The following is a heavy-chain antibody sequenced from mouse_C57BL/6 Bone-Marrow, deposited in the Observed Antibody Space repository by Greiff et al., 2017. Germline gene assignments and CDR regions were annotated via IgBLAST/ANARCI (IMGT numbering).Heavy chain of an antibody. J-gene: IGHJ2*01. CDR3: ARKTFRGGDY. V-gene: IGHV1-26*01. Sequence: VQLQQSGPELVKPGASVKISCKASGYTFTDYYMNWVKQSHGKSLEWIGDINPNNGGTSYNQKFKGKATLTVDKSSSTAYMELRSLTSEDSAVYYCARKTFRGGDYWGQGTTLTVSS. D-gene: IGHD1-1*02. CDR2: INPNNGGT. CDR1: GYTFTDYY.